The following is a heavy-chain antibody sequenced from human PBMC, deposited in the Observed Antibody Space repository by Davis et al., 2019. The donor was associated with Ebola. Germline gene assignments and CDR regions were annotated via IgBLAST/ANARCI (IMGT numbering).Heavy chain of an antibody. D-gene: IGHD5-24*01. CDR3: AAGRDAYKVGRH. V-gene: IGHV4-39*07. J-gene: IGHJ6*02. CDR1: GGSISSSSYY. CDR2: IYYSGST. Sequence: MPSETLSLTCTVSGGSISSSSYYWGWIRQPPGKGLEWIGSIYYSGSTYYNPSLKSRVTISVDTSKNQFSLKLSSVTAADTAVYFCAAGRDAYKVGRHWGQGTTVTVSS.